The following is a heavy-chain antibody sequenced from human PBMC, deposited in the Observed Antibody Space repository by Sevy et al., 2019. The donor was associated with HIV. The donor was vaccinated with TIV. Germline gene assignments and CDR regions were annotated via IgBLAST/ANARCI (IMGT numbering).Heavy chain of an antibody. D-gene: IGHD3-10*01. CDR1: GFTFSTYA. Sequence: GGSLRLSCAASGFTFSTYAMSWVRQAPGKGLEWVSAISGSGGTTYYADSVKGRFTISRDNSKNTRYLQMNSLRAEDRAVYYGAKDGSYDCGSGSYKMGYFDYWGQGTLVTVSS. CDR3: AKDGSYDCGSGSYKMGYFDY. CDR2: ISGSGGTT. V-gene: IGHV3-23*01. J-gene: IGHJ4*02.